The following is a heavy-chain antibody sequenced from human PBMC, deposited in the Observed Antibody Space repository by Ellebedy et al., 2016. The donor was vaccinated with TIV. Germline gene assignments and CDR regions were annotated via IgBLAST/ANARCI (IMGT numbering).Heavy chain of an antibody. D-gene: IGHD3-10*01. J-gene: IGHJ4*02. CDR1: VGSFSGYY. Sequence: MPGGSLRLSCAVYVGSFSGYYWSWIRQPPGKGLEWIGEINHSGSTNYNPSLKSRVTISVDTSKNQFSLKLRSVTAADTAVYYCARGARSVYYYGSGSYLIYFDYWGQGTLVTVSS. V-gene: IGHV4-34*01. CDR3: ARGARSVYYYGSGSYLIYFDY. CDR2: INHSGST.